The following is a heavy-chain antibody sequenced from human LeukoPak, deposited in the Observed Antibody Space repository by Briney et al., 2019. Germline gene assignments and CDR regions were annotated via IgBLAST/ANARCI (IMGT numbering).Heavy chain of an antibody. D-gene: IGHD3-22*01. J-gene: IGHJ4*02. CDR2: IYYSGST. CDR3: ARHGTDSSDYYYVVFDY. CDR1: GGSISNYY. Sequence: SETLSLTCTVSGGSISNYYWSWIRQPPGKGLEWIGCIYYSGSTNYNPSLKSRVTISVDTSKNQFSLKLRSVTAADTAVYYCARHGTDSSDYYYVVFDYWGQGTLVTVSS. V-gene: IGHV4-59*08.